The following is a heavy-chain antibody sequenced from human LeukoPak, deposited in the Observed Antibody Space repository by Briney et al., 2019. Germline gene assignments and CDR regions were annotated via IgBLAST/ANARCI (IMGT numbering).Heavy chain of an antibody. V-gene: IGHV1-46*01. CDR3: ARVGIAAAGTSH. D-gene: IGHD6-13*01. CDR2: INPSGGST. Sequence: ASVKVSCKASGYTFTSYYMHWVRQAPGQGLEWMGIINPSGGSTSYTQKFQGRVTMTRDMSTSTVYMELSSLRSEDTAVYYCARVGIAAAGTSHWGQGTLVTVSS. CDR1: GYTFTSYY. J-gene: IGHJ4*02.